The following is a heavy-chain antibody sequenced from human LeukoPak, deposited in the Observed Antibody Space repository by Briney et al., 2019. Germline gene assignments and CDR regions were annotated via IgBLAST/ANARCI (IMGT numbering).Heavy chain of an antibody. D-gene: IGHD3-22*01. V-gene: IGHV3-23*01. CDR1: GFTFSSYA. J-gene: IGHJ4*02. CDR2: FSGSGGST. Sequence: GGSLRLSCAASGFTFSSYAMSWVRQAPGKGLECISGFSGSGGSTYYADSVKGRFTISRDNSKNTLYLQMNSLRAGDTAVYYCAKDIPYYYDSNVYYWGQGTLVTVSS. CDR3: AKDIPYYYDSNVYY.